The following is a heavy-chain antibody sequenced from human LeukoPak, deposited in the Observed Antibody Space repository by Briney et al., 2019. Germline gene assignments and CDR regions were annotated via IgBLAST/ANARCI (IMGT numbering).Heavy chain of an antibody. Sequence: PPYPLTSYGISWLRQAPGHGLEWMGWISAYNGNTNYAQKLQGRVTMTTDTSTSTAYMELRSLRSDDTAVYYCARSSSSGFDYWGQGTLVTVSS. V-gene: IGHV1-18*01. CDR1: PYPLTSYG. J-gene: IGHJ4*02. CDR3: ARSSSSGFDY. CDR2: ISAYNGNT. D-gene: IGHD6-13*01.